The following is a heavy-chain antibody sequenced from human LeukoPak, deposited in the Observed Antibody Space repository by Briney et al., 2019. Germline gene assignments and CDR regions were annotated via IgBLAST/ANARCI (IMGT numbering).Heavy chain of an antibody. CDR1: GFTFSNYA. CDR2: ISGSGGST. V-gene: IGHV3-23*01. J-gene: IGHJ4*02. D-gene: IGHD6-19*01. Sequence: PGGSLRLSCAASGFTFSNYAMSWVRQAPGKGLEWVSSISGSGGSTYYEDSVEGRFTISRDNSKNTLYLQMNSLRAEDTAVYYCAKDWAGSERRYYFDYWGQGTLVTVSS. CDR3: AKDWAGSERRYYFDY.